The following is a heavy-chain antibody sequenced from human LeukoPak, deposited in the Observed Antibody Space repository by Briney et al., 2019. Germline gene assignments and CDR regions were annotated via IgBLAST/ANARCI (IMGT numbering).Heavy chain of an antibody. Sequence: PGGSLRLSCAASAFTFSSYGMHWVRQAPGKGLEWVAFIRYDGSNKYYADSVKGRFTISRDNSKNTLYLQMNSLRAEDTAVYYCAKGPSGSFGYFDYWGQGTLVTVSS. CDR1: AFTFSSYG. D-gene: IGHD1-26*01. CDR2: IRYDGSNK. CDR3: AKGPSGSFGYFDY. V-gene: IGHV3-30*02. J-gene: IGHJ4*02.